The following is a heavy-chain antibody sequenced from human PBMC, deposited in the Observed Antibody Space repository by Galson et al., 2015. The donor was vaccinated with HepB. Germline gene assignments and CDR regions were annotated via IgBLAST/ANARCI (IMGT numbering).Heavy chain of an antibody. CDR1: GFTFSSYW. J-gene: IGHJ5*02. V-gene: IGHV3-7*01. Sequence: SLRLSCAASGFTFSSYWMTWVRQAPGKGLEWVANIDRDGGEKNYVDSVEGRFTISRDNTKDSLYLEMNSLRAGDTAMYYCARSEASWGQGTLVTVSS. CDR2: IDRDGGEK. CDR3: ARSEAS.